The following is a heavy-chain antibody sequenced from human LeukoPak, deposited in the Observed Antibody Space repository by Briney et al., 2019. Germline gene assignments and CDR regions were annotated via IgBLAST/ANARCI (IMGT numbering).Heavy chain of an antibody. V-gene: IGHV3-30*18. CDR2: ISSDGSNK. D-gene: IGHD6-19*01. J-gene: IGHJ6*02. CDR1: GFTFSNFG. Sequence: PGGSLRLSCVGSGFTFSNFGMYWVRQAPGKGLEWVAVISSDGSNKYYADSVKGRFTISRDNSQDTLYVQMNSLRAEDTAVYYCAKDPVAVAGNNYYRMDVWGQGTTVTVSS. CDR3: AKDPVAVAGNNYYRMDV.